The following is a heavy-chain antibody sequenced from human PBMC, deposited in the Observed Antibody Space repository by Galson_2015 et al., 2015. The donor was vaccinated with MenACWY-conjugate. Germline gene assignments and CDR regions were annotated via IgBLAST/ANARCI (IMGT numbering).Heavy chain of an antibody. CDR1: GFTFTNYW. J-gene: IGHJ4*02. Sequence: SLRLSCAPSGFTFTNYWMHWVRQDPGRGLVWVSRIDRDGSTATYADSVKGRFTISRDNAKNTLYLHMSSLRVEDTAVYYCARDRRDTGIYLTRNPMDYWGQGTLVTVSP. V-gene: IGHV3-74*01. CDR2: IDRDGSTA. CDR3: ARDRRDTGIYLTRNPMDY. D-gene: IGHD1-1*01.